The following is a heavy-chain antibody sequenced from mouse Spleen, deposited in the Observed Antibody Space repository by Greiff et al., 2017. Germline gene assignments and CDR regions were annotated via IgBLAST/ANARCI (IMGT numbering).Heavy chain of an antibody. CDR3: AREGYDRDWYFDV. CDR2: INPSNGGT. D-gene: IGHD2-2*01. V-gene: IGHV1-53*01. J-gene: IGHJ1*01. Sequence: VQLQQPGTELVKPGASVKLSCKASGYTFTSYWMHWVKQRPGQGLEWIGNINPSNGGTNYNEKFKSKATLTVDKSSSTAYMQLSSLTSEDSAVYYCAREGYDRDWYFDVWGAGTTVTVSS. CDR1: GYTFTSYW.